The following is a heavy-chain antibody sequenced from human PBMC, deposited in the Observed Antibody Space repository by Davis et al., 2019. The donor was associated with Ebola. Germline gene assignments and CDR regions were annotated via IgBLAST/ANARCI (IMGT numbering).Heavy chain of an antibody. CDR1: GGSISFYY. CDR2: FHTSGST. V-gene: IGHV4-59*01. D-gene: IGHD6-25*01. Sequence: MPSDTLSLPCSISGGSISFYYWSWIRQSPGQGLEWLGYFHTSGSTTYNPSLKSRVTMSIDTSNNQISMTLTSVTAADTAVYYCARANSGLTSDWFDPWGQGTLVTVSS. CDR3: ARANSGLTSDWFDP. J-gene: IGHJ5*02.